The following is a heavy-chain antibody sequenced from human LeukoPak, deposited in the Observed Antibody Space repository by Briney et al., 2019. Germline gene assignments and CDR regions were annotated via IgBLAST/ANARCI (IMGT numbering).Heavy chain of an antibody. J-gene: IGHJ4*02. D-gene: IGHD2-21*02. CDR1: GDSIGSYY. Sequence: PSETLSLTCTLSGDSIGSYYWGWIRQPPGKGLEWIGYIYYSGGTNYNPSLKSRVTISVDTSKNQFSLKLSSVTAADTAVYYCARHGSDWAFDFWGQGLLVSVSS. CDR3: ARHGSDWAFDF. V-gene: IGHV4-59*08. CDR2: IYYSGGT.